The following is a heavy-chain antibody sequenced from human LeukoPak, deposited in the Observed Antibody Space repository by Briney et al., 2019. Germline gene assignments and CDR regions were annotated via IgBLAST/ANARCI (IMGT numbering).Heavy chain of an antibody. Sequence: GGSLRLSCAASGFTFSDYYMSWIRQAPGKGLEWVSYISSSGSTIYYADSVKGRFTISRDNAKNSLYLQMSSLRAEDTAVYYCARTDTAMVDLYYFGYWGQGTLVTVSS. V-gene: IGHV3-11*04. CDR1: GFTFSDYY. D-gene: IGHD5-18*01. J-gene: IGHJ4*02. CDR2: ISSSGSTI. CDR3: ARTDTAMVDLYYFGY.